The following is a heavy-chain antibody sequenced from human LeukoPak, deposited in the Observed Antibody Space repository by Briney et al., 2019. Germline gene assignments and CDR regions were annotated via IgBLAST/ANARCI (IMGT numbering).Heavy chain of an antibody. CDR1: GGSLSSSDSIRTNSYY. Sequence: SETQSLTCTVSGGSLSSSDSIRTNSYYWGWIRKPPGKGLEWIECMFNSGSTYHNPSLKGRVTISVDTSKNQFTLKLSSITAADTAVYYCARQTQGPNGIVDYGGQGTLVTVSS. V-gene: IGHV4-39*01. CDR2: MFNSGST. CDR3: ARQTQGPNGIVDY. J-gene: IGHJ4*02. D-gene: IGHD1-14*01.